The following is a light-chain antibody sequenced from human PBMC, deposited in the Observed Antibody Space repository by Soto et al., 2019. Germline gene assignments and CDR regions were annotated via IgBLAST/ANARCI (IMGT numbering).Light chain of an antibody. J-gene: IGKJ4*01. CDR2: GAS. CDR3: QHYVTSQLT. CDR1: QSVSNNY. Sequence: EIVLTQSPGTLSLSPGERATLSCRASQSVSNNYLAWYQQKPGQAPRLLIYGASSRATGISDRFSGSGSGTDFTLTISRLEPEDFSVYYCQHYVTSQLTFGGGTKVEIK. V-gene: IGKV3-20*01.